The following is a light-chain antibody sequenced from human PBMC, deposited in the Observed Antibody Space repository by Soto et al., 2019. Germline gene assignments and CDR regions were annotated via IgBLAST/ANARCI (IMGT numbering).Light chain of an antibody. V-gene: IGLV1-44*01. Sequence: QSVLTQPPSASGTPGQRVTISCSGRSSNIGGNGVNWYQQLPGTAPKLLIYSNDQRPSGVLRRFAGYKSGSSASLAISGLQSEDEADYYCAAWGDSLTGSVFGGGTKVTVL. J-gene: IGLJ2*01. CDR1: SSNIGGNG. CDR3: AAWGDSLTGSV. CDR2: SND.